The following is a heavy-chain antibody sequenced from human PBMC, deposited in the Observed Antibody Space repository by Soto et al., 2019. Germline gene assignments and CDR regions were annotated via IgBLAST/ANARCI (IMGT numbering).Heavy chain of an antibody. V-gene: IGHV2-5*01. J-gene: IGHJ3*02. CDR2: INWNDDE. D-gene: IGHD2-15*01. CDR1: LFSLNTRAVG. CDR3: AHRHDLGGFDI. Sequence: XGPTLLNPPQTLSLTCTFSLFSLNTRAVGVGWIRQPPGKALEWLALINWNDDERYSPSLKDRLTITKDTSRNHVVLTMTNVDPVGTATYYCAHRHDLGGFDIWGQGTTVTVSS.